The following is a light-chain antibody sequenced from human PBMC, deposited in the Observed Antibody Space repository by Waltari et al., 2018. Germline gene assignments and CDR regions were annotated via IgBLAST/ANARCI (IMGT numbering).Light chain of an antibody. CDR1: QCLLHSEGKPH. V-gene: IGKV2D-29*01. Sequence: VVMTQTPLALSVTPGQPASIPCKSSQCLLHSEGKPHLYWYLQKPGQPPQLLIYEVSNRFSGVPDRFSGSGSGTDFTLKISRVEAEDVGLYYCMQSIQFPLTFGGGTKVEIK. J-gene: IGKJ4*01. CDR3: MQSIQFPLT. CDR2: EVS.